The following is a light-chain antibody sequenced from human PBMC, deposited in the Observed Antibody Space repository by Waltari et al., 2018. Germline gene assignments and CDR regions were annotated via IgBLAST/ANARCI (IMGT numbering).Light chain of an antibody. CDR1: NIESNS. V-gene: IGLV3-21*01. CDR2: YDN. Sequence: SYVLTYPPSVSVAPGEPARITCGGINIESNSVHWYRQRPGQAPVVVISYDNDRAAGIPGRFSGSNSGNTATLTISRVEAGDEADYYCQVWDANTDPGVFGTGTEVTVL. J-gene: IGLJ1*01. CDR3: QVWDANTDPGV.